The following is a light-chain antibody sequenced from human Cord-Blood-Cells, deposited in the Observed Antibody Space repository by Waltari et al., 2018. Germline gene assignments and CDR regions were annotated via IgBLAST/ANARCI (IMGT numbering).Light chain of an antibody. CDR1: SSDVGSYNR. CDR2: EVS. V-gene: IGLV2-18*02. CDR3: SSYTSSSTYV. J-gene: IGLJ1*01. Sequence: QSALTQPPSVSGSPGQSVTISCTGTSSDVGSYNRVSWYQQPPGTAPKLMIYEVSNRPSGVPDRFSVSKSGNTASLTISGLQAEDEADYYCSSYTSSSTYVFGTGTKVTVL.